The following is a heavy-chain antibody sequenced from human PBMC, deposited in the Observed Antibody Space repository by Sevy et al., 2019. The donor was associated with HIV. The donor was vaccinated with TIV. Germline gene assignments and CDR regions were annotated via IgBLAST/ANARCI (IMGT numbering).Heavy chain of an antibody. D-gene: IGHD3-16*01. J-gene: IGHJ4*02. CDR3: ARGGSLFAY. V-gene: IGHV3-7*03. Sequence: GGSLRLSCTASGVTFSSYWMAWVRQAPGKGLEWVANINQDGSEKYYLDSVKGRFTISRDNAKNSLYLQINSLRAEDTAVYYCARGGSLFAYWGQGTLVTVSS. CDR2: INQDGSEK. CDR1: GVTFSSYW.